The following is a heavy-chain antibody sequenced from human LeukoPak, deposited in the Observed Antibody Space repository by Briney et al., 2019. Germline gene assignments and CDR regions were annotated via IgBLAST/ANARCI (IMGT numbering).Heavy chain of an antibody. V-gene: IGHV4-59*01. CDR2: IFDTGST. Sequence: NPSETLSLTCTVTGGSISGYNWSWIRQTPGKGLEWIGYIFDTGSTNYNPSLKSQVTMSVDTSKKQFSLRLSSVTAADTAVYYCARNYYYGSATYYYFDYWGQGTLVTVSS. J-gene: IGHJ4*02. CDR3: ARNYYYGSATYYYFDY. CDR1: GGSISGYN. D-gene: IGHD3-10*01.